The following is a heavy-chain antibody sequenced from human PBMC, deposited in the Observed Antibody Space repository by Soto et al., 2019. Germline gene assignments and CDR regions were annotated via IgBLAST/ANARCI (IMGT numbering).Heavy chain of an antibody. Sequence: GGSLRLSCAASGFTFDDYAMHWVRQAPGKGLEWVSGISWNSGSIGYADSVKGRFTISRDNAKNSLYLQMNSLRAEDTALYYCAKDLGYSSGWYSLFVGFDYWGQGTLVTVSS. J-gene: IGHJ4*02. CDR2: ISWNSGSI. V-gene: IGHV3-9*01. CDR1: GFTFDDYA. D-gene: IGHD6-19*01. CDR3: AKDLGYSSGWYSLFVGFDY.